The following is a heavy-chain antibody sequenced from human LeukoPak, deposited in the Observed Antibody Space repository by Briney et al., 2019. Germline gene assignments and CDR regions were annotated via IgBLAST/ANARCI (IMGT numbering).Heavy chain of an antibody. D-gene: IGHD3-22*01. CDR1: GFTFSSYE. CDR2: ISYDGSEK. J-gene: IGHJ4*02. V-gene: IGHV3-30-3*01. Sequence: GGSLRLSCAASGFTFSSYEMNWVRQAPGKGLEWVALISYDGSEKYYADSVKGRFTISRDNSKNTLYLQMNSLRAEDTAVYYCTYEQRAPYYFDYWGQGTLVAVSS. CDR3: TYEQRAPYYFDY.